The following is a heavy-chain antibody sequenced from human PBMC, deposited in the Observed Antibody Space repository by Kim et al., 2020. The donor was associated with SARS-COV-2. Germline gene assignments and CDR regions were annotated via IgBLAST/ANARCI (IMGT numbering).Heavy chain of an antibody. CDR3: ASRRAADSLPGFGS. J-gene: IGHJ4*02. CDR2: IRNKANSYTT. D-gene: IGHD6-13*01. CDR1: GFIFSDHY. Sequence: GGSLRLSCAASGFIFSDHYMDWVRQAPGEGMEWVGRIRNKANSYTTEYAASVKGRFTIPRDDSKNSLYMQMSRLKTEDTAVYYCASRRAADSLPGFGSWGQGTLVTVS. V-gene: IGHV3-72*01.